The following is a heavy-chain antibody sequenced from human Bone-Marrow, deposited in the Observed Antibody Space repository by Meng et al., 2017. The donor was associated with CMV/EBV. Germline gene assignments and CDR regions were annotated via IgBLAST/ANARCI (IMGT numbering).Heavy chain of an antibody. V-gene: IGHV3-9*03. CDR2: ISWNSGSI. J-gene: IGHJ3*02. CDR3: ARDLSNYFDI. CDR1: GFTFDDYA. Sequence: GGSLRLSCAASGFTFDDYAMHWVRQAPGKGLEWVSGISWNSGSIGYADSVKGRFTISRDNAKNSLYLQMNSLRAEDMALYYCARDLSNYFDIWGQGTMVTVSS. D-gene: IGHD4/OR15-4a*01.